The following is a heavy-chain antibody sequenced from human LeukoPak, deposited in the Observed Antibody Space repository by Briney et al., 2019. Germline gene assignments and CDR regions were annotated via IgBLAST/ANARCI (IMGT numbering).Heavy chain of an antibody. CDR1: GFTFSSYS. CDR3: AGRMATIWEFENYFDY. D-gene: IGHD5-24*01. J-gene: IGHJ4*02. Sequence: PGGSLRLSCAASGFTFSSYSMNWVRQAPGKGLEWVSSISSSSSYIYYADSVKGRFTISRGNAKNSLYLQMNSLRAEDTAVYYCAGRMATIWEFENYFDYWGQGTLVTVSS. V-gene: IGHV3-21*01. CDR2: ISSSSSYI.